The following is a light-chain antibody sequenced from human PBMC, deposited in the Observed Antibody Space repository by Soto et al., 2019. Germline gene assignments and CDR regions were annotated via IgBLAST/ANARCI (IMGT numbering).Light chain of an antibody. Sequence: EIVLTESPATMSLSPGERARLSCRSSQSVSSYLAWYQQKPGRAPRLLIYDASNRATGIPARFSGSASETDVPLTTADPQPQDFAGYYGHPPTNWPITHGQGTRLEIK. CDR1: QSVSSY. CDR2: DAS. CDR3: HPPTNWPIT. V-gene: IGKV3-11*01. J-gene: IGKJ5*01.